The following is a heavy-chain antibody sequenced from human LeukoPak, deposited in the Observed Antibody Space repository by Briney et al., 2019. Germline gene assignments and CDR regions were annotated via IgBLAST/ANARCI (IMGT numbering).Heavy chain of an antibody. CDR1: GGSISSGGYY. D-gene: IGHD4-17*01. CDR3: ARGGKYGDYSHDY. J-gene: IGHJ4*02. V-gene: IGHV4-31*03. CDR2: IYYSGST. Sequence: PSETLSLTCTVFGGSISSGGYYWSWIRQHPGKGLEWIGYIYYSGSTYYNPSLKSRVTISVDTSKNQFSLKLSSVTAADTAVYYCARGGKYGDYSHDYWGQGTLVTVSS.